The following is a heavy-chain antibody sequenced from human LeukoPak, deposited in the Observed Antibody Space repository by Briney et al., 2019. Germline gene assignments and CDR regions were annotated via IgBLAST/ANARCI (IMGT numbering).Heavy chain of an antibody. J-gene: IGHJ3*02. CDR3: ASRIYGSNDYGDYGSVDAFDI. V-gene: IGHV3-7*01. Sequence: GGSLSLSCAASGFAFSDYWMSWVRQAPGKGLEWVANINEDGSKKHYLDSVEGRFTISRDNAKNSLYLQMNSLRAEDTAVYYCASRIYGSNDYGDYGSVDAFDIWGQGTMVTVSS. D-gene: IGHD4-17*01. CDR2: INEDGSKK. CDR1: GFAFSDYW.